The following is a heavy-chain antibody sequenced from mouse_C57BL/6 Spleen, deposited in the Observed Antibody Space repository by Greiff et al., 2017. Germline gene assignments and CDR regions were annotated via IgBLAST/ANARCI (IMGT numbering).Heavy chain of an antibody. CDR1: GYTFTSYW. D-gene: IGHD2-4*01. Sequence: QVQLQQPGAELVRPGSSVKLSCKASGYTFTSYWMDWVKQRPGQGLEWIGNIYPSDSETHYNQKFKDKDTLTVDKSSSTAYMQLSSLTSEASAVYYCAKGDYGRNDYWGQGTTLTVSS. J-gene: IGHJ2*01. CDR2: IYPSDSET. V-gene: IGHV1-61*01. CDR3: AKGDYGRNDY.